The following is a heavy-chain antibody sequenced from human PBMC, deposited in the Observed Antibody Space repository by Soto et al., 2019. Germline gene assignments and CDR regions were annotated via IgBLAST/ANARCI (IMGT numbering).Heavy chain of an antibody. D-gene: IGHD5-12*01. CDR1: GGAIIRSGYY. CDR2: IYYSGST. V-gene: IGHV4-31*03. CDR3: ARGERSAYDWRPDY. J-gene: IGHJ4*02. Sequence: QVQLQESGPGVVKPSQTLSLTCTVSGGAIIRSGYYWSWIRQHPGKGLEWIGYIYYSGSTYYNPSLKSRVTISVDTSKNQFSLKLNSVTAADTAVYYCARGERSAYDWRPDYWGQGTLVTVSS.